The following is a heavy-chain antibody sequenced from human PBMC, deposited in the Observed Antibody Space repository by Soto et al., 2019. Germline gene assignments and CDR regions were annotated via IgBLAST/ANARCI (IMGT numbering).Heavy chain of an antibody. D-gene: IGHD3-22*01. CDR1: GYSRRTSGVG. V-gene: IGHV2-5*02. J-gene: IGHJ1*01. CDR3: AHRGYYYDSSGYYSAAEYFQH. CDR2: IYWDDDK. Sequence: SGLTVVNTAQSLTLSCILCGYSRRTSGVGVGWIRQPPGKALEWLALIYWDDDKRYSPSLKSRLTITKDTSKNQVVLTMTNMDPVDTATYYCAHRGYYYDSSGYYSAAEYFQHWGQGTLVT.